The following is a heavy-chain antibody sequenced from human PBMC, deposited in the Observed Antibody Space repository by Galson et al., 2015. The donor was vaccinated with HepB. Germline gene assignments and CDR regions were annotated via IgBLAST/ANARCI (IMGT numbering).Heavy chain of an antibody. Sequence: SVKVYGKVSGYTVTSYGISCVRQAPGQGLEWMGWFSTNNGNTNFAQKLQGRFTMTTDTSANTVYMELRSLRSDDTAVYYCARGGHLVVLSTFDFWGQGTLVTVSS. CDR2: FSTNNGNT. CDR3: ARGGHLVVLSTFDF. V-gene: IGHV1-18*01. D-gene: IGHD2-15*01. CDR1: GYTVTSYG. J-gene: IGHJ4*02.